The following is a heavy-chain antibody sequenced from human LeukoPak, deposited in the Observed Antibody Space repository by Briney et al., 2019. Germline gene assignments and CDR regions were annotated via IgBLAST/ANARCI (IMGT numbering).Heavy chain of an antibody. CDR1: GGSISSSSYY. CDR2: IYYSGST. V-gene: IGHV4-39*07. CDR3: ARWGIAAAGTGYFDL. D-gene: IGHD6-13*01. Sequence: SETLSLTCTVSGGSISSSSYYWGWIRQPPGKGLEWIGSIYYSGSTYYNPSLKSRVTISVDTSKNQFSLKLGSVTAADTAVYYCARWGIAAAGTGYFDLWGRGTLVTVSS. J-gene: IGHJ2*01.